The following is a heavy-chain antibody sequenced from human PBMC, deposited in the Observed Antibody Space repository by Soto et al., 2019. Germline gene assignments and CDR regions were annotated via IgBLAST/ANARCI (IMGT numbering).Heavy chain of an antibody. J-gene: IGHJ6*02. CDR1: GVTVSYYY. V-gene: IGHV3-11*01. CDR2: MSGSGDAI. Sequence: GGSLRLSCTTSGVTVSYYYMTWVRQAPGKGLEWISYMSGSGDAIYYADSVKGRFTTSRDNAKNSLHLEMNSLRVEDTAMYYCVRGNFYYGMDVWGQGTTVTVSS. CDR3: VRGNFYYGMDV.